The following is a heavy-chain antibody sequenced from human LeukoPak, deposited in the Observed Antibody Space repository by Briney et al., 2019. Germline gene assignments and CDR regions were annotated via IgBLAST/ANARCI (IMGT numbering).Heavy chain of an antibody. D-gene: IGHD5-18*01. CDR1: GFTFSTYW. CDR2: IKFDGSST. V-gene: IGHV3-74*01. CDR3: ARGAEGHNYGEFDR. J-gene: IGHJ5*02. Sequence: GGSLRLSCAASGFTFSTYWMHWVRQAPGKGLGWVSRIKFDGSSTTYADSEKGGFTISRDNAKNTLDLQMNRLRAEDTAVYYWARGAEGHNYGEFDRWGQGTLVTVSS.